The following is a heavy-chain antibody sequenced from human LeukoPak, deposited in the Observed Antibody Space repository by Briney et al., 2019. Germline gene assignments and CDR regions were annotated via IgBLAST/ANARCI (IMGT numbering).Heavy chain of an antibody. J-gene: IGHJ4*02. D-gene: IGHD6-13*01. V-gene: IGHV3-48*02. CDR2: ISSSSSTI. Sequence: SYISSSSSTIYYADSVKGRFTISRDNAQNSLYLQMNSLRDEDTAVYYCARGDAAAAPFHYWGQGTLVTVSS. CDR3: ARGDAAAAPFHY.